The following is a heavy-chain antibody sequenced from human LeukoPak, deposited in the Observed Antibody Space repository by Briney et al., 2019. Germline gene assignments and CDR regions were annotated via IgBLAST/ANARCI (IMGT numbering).Heavy chain of an antibody. CDR3: ATVYVSGIYSY. Sequence: GASVKVSCKASGYTFTGYYMHWVRQAPGQGLEWMGWISPNSGVTNYAQKFQGRVTMTRDTSISTAYMELSRLTSDDTAVYFCATVYVSGIYSYWGQGTLVTVSS. V-gene: IGHV1-2*02. CDR2: ISPNSGVT. D-gene: IGHD3-10*01. CDR1: GYTFTGYY. J-gene: IGHJ4*02.